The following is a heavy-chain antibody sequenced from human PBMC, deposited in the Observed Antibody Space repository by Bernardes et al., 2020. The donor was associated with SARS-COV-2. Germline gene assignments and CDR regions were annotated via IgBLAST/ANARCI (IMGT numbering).Heavy chain of an antibody. CDR2: ISGSGGST. V-gene: IGHV3-23*01. CDR1: GFTFSSYA. Sequence: GGSLRLSRAASGFTFSSYAMSWVRQAPGKGLEWVSAISGSGGSTYYADSVKGRFTISRDNSKNTLYLQMNSLRAEDTAVYYCAKERAVAGPRVSYYYYGMDVWGQGTTVTVSS. D-gene: IGHD6-13*01. J-gene: IGHJ6*02. CDR3: AKERAVAGPRVSYYYYGMDV.